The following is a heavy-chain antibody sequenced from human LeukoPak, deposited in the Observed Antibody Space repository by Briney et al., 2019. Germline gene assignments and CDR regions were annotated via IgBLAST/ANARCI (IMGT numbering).Heavy chain of an antibody. V-gene: IGHV1-46*01. J-gene: IGHJ4*02. CDR3: ARTTYYYDSSGYYNFDY. D-gene: IGHD3-22*01. CDR1: GYTFTSYY. Sequence: ASVKVSCKASGYTFTSYYMHWVRQAPGQGLEWMGIINPSGGSTSYAQKFQGRVTMTRDTSTSTVYMELSSLRSEDTAVYYCARTTYYYDSSGYYNFDYWGQGTLVTVSS. CDR2: INPSGGST.